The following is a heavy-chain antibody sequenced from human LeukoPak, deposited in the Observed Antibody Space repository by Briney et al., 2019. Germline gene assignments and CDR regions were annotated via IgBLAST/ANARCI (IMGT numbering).Heavy chain of an antibody. CDR3: ARSMVRGVIILRYYFDY. D-gene: IGHD3-10*01. J-gene: IGHJ4*02. Sequence: SETLSLTCAVYGGSFSGYYWSWIRQPPGKGLEWIGEINHSGSTNYNPSLKSRVTISVDTSKNQFSLKLSSVTAADTAVYYCARSMVRGVIILRYYFDYWGQGTLVTVSS. V-gene: IGHV4-34*01. CDR2: INHSGST. CDR1: GGSFSGYY.